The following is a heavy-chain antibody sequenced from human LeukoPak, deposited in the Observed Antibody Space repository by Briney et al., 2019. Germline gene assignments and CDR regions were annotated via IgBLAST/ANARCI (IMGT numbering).Heavy chain of an antibody. CDR3: ARGHSGYLDS. Sequence: SQTLSLTCAISGDSVSSNSAAWNWTRQSPSRGLEWLGRTYYRSKWYDAYAEAVKSRVTIKPDTSRNQFSLQLDSVTPEDTAVYYCARGHSGYLDSWGQGTLVTVSS. J-gene: IGHJ4*02. CDR1: GDSVSSNSAA. V-gene: IGHV6-1*01. CDR2: TYYRSKWYD. D-gene: IGHD3-22*01.